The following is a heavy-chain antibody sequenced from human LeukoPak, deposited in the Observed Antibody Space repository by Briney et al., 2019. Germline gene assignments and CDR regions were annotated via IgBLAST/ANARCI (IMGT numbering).Heavy chain of an antibody. CDR1: GGSISSGGYY. CDR2: IYYSGST. CDR3: ARAFWSSVTIPDAFDI. J-gene: IGHJ3*02. Sequence: SQTLSLTCTVSGGSISSGGYYWSWIRQHPGEGLEWIGYIYYSGSTYYNPSLKSRVTISVDTSKNQFSLKLSSVTAADTAVYYCARAFWSSVTIPDAFDIWGQGTMVTVSS. D-gene: IGHD4-17*01. V-gene: IGHV4-31*03.